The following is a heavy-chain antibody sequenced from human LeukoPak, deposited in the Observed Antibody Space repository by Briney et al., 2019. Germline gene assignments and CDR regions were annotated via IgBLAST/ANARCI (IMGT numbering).Heavy chain of an antibody. CDR2: INHSGST. CDR1: GGSFSGYY. CDR3: ASPFRYYYGMDV. Sequence: SETLSLTCAVYGGSFSGYYWSWIRQPPGKGLEWIGEINHSGSTNYNPSLKSRVTISVDTSKNQFSLKLSSVTAADTAVYHCASPFRYYYGMDVWGQGTTVTVSS. J-gene: IGHJ6*01. V-gene: IGHV4-34*01.